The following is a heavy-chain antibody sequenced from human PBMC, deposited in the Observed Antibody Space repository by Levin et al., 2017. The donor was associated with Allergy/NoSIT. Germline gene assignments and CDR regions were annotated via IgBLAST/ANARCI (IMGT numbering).Heavy chain of an antibody. CDR3: ARYCSGGSCYTSDGHY. CDR2: ISSSSSYI. D-gene: IGHD2-15*01. CDR1: GFTFSSYS. J-gene: IGHJ4*02. Sequence: PGGSLRLSCAASGFTFSSYSMNWVRQAPGKGLEWVSSISSSSSYIYYADSVKGRFTISRDNAENSLYLQMNSLRAEDTAVYYCARYCSGGSCYTSDGHYWGQGTLVTVSS. V-gene: IGHV3-21*06.